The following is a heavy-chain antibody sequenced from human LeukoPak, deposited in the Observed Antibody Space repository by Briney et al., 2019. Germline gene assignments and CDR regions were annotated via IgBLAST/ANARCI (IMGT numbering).Heavy chain of an antibody. CDR2: MNPNSGNT. J-gene: IGHJ4*02. CDR3: ARASLHGQQLAKYYFDY. CDR1: GYTFTSYD. V-gene: IGHV1-8*01. Sequence: ASVKVSCKASGYTFTSYDINWVRQATGQGLEWMGWMNPNSGNTGYAQKFQGRVTMTRNTSISTAYMELSSLRSEDTAVYYCARASLHGQQLAKYYFDYWGQGTLVTVSS. D-gene: IGHD6-13*01.